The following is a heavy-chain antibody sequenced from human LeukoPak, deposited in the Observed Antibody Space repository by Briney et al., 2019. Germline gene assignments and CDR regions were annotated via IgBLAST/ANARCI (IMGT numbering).Heavy chain of an antibody. D-gene: IGHD3-3*01. CDR2: ISGSGGST. CDR3: AKDQHYDFWSGPPKSWFDS. V-gene: IGHV3-23*01. CDR1: GFTFSSYA. Sequence: GGSLRLSCAASGFTFSSYAMSWVRQAPGKGLEWVSAISGSGGSTYYADSVKGRFTISRDNSKNTLYLQMNSLRAEDTAVYYCAKDQHYDFWSGPPKSWFDSWGQGTLVTVSS. J-gene: IGHJ5*01.